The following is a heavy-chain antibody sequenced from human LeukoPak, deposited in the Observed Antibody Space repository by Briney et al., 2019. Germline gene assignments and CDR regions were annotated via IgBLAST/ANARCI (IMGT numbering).Heavy chain of an antibody. CDR1: GASLSGYY. CDR2: IHYSGST. Sequence: SETLSLTCTVSGASLSGYYWSWIRQPPGKGLEWIGYIHYSGSTKYNPSLESQVTISVDTARNQFSLKLNSETAADTAVYFCARLTYTASWYYFDPWGQGTLVTVSS. V-gene: IGHV4-59*01. CDR3: ARLTYTASWYYFDP. J-gene: IGHJ5*02. D-gene: IGHD2/OR15-2a*01.